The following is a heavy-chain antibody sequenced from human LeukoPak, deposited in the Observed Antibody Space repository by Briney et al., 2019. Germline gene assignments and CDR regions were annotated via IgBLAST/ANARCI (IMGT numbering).Heavy chain of an antibody. CDR2: IYSGGST. J-gene: IGHJ3*02. D-gene: IGHD2-21*01. CDR3: ARGRVFPPDAFDI. CDR1: GFTVSSNY. V-gene: IGHV3-53*01. Sequence: GGSLRLSCAASGFTVSSNYMSWVRQAPGKGLEWVSVIYSGGSTYYADSVKGRFTISRDNSKNTLYLQMNSLRAEDTAVYYCARGRVFPPDAFDIWGQGTMVTVSS.